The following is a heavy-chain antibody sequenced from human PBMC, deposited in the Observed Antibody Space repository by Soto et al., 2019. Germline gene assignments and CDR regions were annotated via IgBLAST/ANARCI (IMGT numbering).Heavy chain of an antibody. CDR2: IYYSGST. CDR1: GGSISSYY. Sequence: SETLSLTCTVSGGSISSYYWSWIRQPPGKGLEWIGYIYYSGSTNYNPSLKSRVTISVDTSKNQFSLKLSSVTAADTAVYYCARGGTTDEYYYYYMDVWGKGTTVTVSS. V-gene: IGHV4-59*01. J-gene: IGHJ6*03. D-gene: IGHD1-7*01. CDR3: ARGGTTDEYYYYYMDV.